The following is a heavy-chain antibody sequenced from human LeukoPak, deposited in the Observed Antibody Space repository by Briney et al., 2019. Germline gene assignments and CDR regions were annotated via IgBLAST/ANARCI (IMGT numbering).Heavy chain of an antibody. V-gene: IGHV3-30-3*01. D-gene: IGHD6-13*01. CDR3: ARYSSSFAAFDI. CDR1: GFTVSSNY. Sequence: GGSLRLSCAASGFTVSSNYMSWVRQAPGKGLEWVAVISYDGSNKYYADSVKGRFTISRDNSKNTLYLQMNSLRAEDTAVYYCARYSSSFAAFDIWGQGTMVTVSS. J-gene: IGHJ3*02. CDR2: ISYDGSNK.